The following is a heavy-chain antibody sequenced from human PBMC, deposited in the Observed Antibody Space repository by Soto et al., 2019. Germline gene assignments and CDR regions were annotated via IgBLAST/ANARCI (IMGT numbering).Heavy chain of an antibody. CDR1: GGSFSNYC. Sequence: QVQLQQWGAGLLKPSETLSLTCAVYGGSFSNYCWSWIRQPPGKGLEWIGEINHSGSTNYNPSLKRXXTXSXXTSKNQFSLKLSSVTAADTAVYYCARGGEFDAFDIWGQGTMVTVSS. D-gene: IGHD3-16*01. CDR3: ARGGEFDAFDI. V-gene: IGHV4-34*01. J-gene: IGHJ3*02. CDR2: INHSGST.